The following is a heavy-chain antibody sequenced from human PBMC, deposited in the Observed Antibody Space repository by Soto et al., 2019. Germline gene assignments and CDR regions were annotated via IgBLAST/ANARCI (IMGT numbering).Heavy chain of an antibody. Sequence: GESLKISCKGSGYSFTSYWIGWVRQMPGKGLEWMGIIYPGDSDTRYSPSFQGQVTISADKSISTAYLQWSSLKASDTAMYFCVRDRDLYRDMFHADLWGQGTLVTVSS. D-gene: IGHD3-10*02. V-gene: IGHV5-51*01. CDR1: GYSFTSYW. J-gene: IGHJ4*01. CDR2: IYPGDSDT. CDR3: VRDRDLYRDMFHADL.